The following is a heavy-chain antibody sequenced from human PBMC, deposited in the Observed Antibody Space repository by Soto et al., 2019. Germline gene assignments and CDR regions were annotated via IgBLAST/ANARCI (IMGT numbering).Heavy chain of an antibody. CDR3: ARDPSFYDDFWTGYPYYFDY. V-gene: IGHV6-1*01. Sequence: SQTLSLTCAISGDSVSSNSAAWNWIRQSQSRGLEWLGRTYYRSKWYNDYAVSVKSRITINPDTSKNQFSLQLNSVTPEDTAVYYCARDPSFYDDFWTGYPYYFDYWGQGTLVTVSS. CDR1: GDSVSSNSAA. CDR2: TYYRSKWYN. J-gene: IGHJ4*02. D-gene: IGHD3-3*01.